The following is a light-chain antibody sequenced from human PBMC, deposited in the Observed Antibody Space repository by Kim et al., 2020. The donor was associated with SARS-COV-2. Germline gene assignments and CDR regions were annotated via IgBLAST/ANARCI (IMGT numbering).Light chain of an antibody. CDR1: QSFTSSY. V-gene: IGKV3-20*01. CDR2: GAS. J-gene: IGKJ1*01. Sequence: SPGERATFSCRATQSFTSSYLAWYQQKSGQAPRRLFYGASRRATGIPDRFSGSGSGTDFTLTISRLEPEDFAVYYCKQYSSSPWTFGQGTKVDIK. CDR3: KQYSSSPWT.